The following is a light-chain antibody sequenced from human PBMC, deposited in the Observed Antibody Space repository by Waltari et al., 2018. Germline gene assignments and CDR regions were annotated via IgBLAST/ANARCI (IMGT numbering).Light chain of an antibody. J-gene: IGKJ1*01. Sequence: EIVLTQSPATLSLSPGERATLSCRASQSVSSRLGWYQQKPGQVPRLLIYDVSNRATGIPARFSGSGSGTDFTLTISSLEPEDFAIYYCQHRRNWPWTFGQGTRVEIK. CDR3: QHRRNWPWT. CDR1: QSVSSR. CDR2: DVS. V-gene: IGKV3-11*01.